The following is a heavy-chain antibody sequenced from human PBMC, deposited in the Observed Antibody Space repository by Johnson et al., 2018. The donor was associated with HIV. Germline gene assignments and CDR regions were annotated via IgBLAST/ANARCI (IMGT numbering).Heavy chain of an antibody. CDR1: GFTFSSYA. V-gene: IGHV3-30*04. J-gene: IGHJ3*02. CDR3: ARDLSRYIAVATFDAFDI. D-gene: IGHD6-19*01. Sequence: QVQLVESGGGVVQPGRSLRLSCAASGFTFSSYAMHWVRQAPGKGLEWVAVISYDGSNKYYADSVKGRFTISRDNSKNTLYLQMNSLRAEETAVYYCARDLSRYIAVATFDAFDIWGQGTMVTVSS. CDR2: ISYDGSNK.